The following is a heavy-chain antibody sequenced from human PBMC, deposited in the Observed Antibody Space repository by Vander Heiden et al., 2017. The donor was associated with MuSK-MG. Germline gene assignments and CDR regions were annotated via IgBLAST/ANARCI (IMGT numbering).Heavy chain of an antibody. CDR2: IYWNEDK. D-gene: IGHD1-20*01. J-gene: IGHJ4*02. V-gene: IGHV2-5*01. CDR3: AHRPPVSSSFDY. Sequence: QITLKESGPTLVKPTQTLTLTCTFSGFSLSTSGVGVGWIRQPPGKALEWLALIYWNEDKRYSPSLKSRLTITKDTSKNQVVLTMTNMDPVDTATDYCAHRPPVSSSFDYWGQGTRVTVSS. CDR1: GFSLSTSGVG.